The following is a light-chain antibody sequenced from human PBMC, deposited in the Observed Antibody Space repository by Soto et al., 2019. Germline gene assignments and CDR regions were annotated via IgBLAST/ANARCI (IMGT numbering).Light chain of an antibody. CDR3: QQYSHLIT. J-gene: IGKJ5*01. V-gene: IGKV1-33*01. Sequence: DIQMTQSPSSLSASVGDRVTITCRASQDISNYLNWYQQKLGKAPKLLIYDASNLETGVPSRLSGSGSGTDFTFTISSMQPEDIATYYCQQYSHLITFGQGTRLEIK. CDR1: QDISNY. CDR2: DAS.